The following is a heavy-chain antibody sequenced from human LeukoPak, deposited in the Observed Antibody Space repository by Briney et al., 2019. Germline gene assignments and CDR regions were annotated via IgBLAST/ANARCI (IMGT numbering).Heavy chain of an antibody. J-gene: IGHJ4*02. D-gene: IGHD1-26*01. CDR1: GLTLSSYA. V-gene: IGHV3-23*01. Sequence: PGGSLRLSCAASGLTLSSYAMSWVRQAPGKGLECVSTISGSGSSTYYADSVKGRFTISRDSSKNTLYLQMNSLRAEDTAVYYCAKGREAYSGSYTPFDYWGRGTLVTVSS. CDR3: AKGREAYSGSYTPFDY. CDR2: ISGSGSST.